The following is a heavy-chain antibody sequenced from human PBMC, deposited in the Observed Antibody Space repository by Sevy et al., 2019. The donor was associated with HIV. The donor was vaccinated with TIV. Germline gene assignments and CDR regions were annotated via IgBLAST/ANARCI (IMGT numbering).Heavy chain of an antibody. Sequence: GGSLRLSCAASGFSLSSNWMSWVRQAPGKGLEWLANIKQDGSEKFYVDSVKGRFTISRDNAMNALFLDMHSLRVEDTAIYVWARDSDRSSYFADWGQGTLVTVSS. V-gene: IGHV3-7*03. D-gene: IGHD6-13*01. CDR1: GFSLSSNW. CDR3: ARDSDRSSYFAD. CDR2: IKQDGSEK. J-gene: IGHJ4*02.